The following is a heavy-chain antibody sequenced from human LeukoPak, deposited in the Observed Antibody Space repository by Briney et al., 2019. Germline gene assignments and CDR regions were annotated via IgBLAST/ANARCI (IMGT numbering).Heavy chain of an antibody. J-gene: IGHJ4*02. V-gene: IGHV1-69*04. CDR1: GGTFSSYA. D-gene: IGHD3-22*01. CDR2: IIPILGMA. Sequence: ASVKVSCKASGGTFSSYAISWVRQAPGQGLEWMGRIIPILGMANYAQKFQGRVTITADKSTSTAYMGLSSLRSEDTAVYYCARERYYDSSGSSGRPDYWGQGTLVTVSS. CDR3: ARERYYDSSGSSGRPDY.